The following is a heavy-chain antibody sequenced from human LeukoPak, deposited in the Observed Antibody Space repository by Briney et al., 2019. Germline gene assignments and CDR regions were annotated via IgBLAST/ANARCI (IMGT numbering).Heavy chain of an antibody. CDR1: GGTFSSYA. CDR3: ARAIAVGNDAFDI. CDR2: IIPILGIA. J-gene: IGHJ3*02. V-gene: IGHV1-69*04. D-gene: IGHD6-19*01. Sequence: GASVKVSCKASGGTFSSYAISWVRQAPGQGPEWMGRIIPILGIANYAQKFQGRVTITADKSTSTAYMELSSLRSEDTAVYYCARAIAVGNDAFDIWGQGTMVTVSS.